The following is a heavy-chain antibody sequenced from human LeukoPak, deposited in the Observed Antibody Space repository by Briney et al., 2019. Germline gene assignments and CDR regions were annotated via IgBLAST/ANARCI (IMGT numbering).Heavy chain of an antibody. CDR2: ISGSGGST. CDR1: GFTFDDYT. V-gene: IGHV3-23*01. CDR3: ANFNRDY. J-gene: IGHJ4*02. D-gene: IGHD1-14*01. Sequence: GGSLRLSCAASGFTFDDYTMHWVRQAPGKGLEWVSAISGSGGSTYYADSVKGRFTISRDNSKNTLYLQMNSLRAEDTAVYYCANFNRDYWGQGTLVTVSS.